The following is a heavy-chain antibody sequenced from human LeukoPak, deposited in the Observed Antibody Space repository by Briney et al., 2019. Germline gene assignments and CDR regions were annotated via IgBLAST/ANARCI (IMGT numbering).Heavy chain of an antibody. CDR2: FYYSGST. V-gene: IGHV4-59*08. Sequence: NPSETLSLTCSVSGGSMSGYYWSWIRQPPGKGLEWIGYFYYSGSTIYNPSLKSRVSISVDTSKNQFSLKLSSVTAADTAVYYCARRGGGASHDYWGQGTLVTVSS. CDR1: GGSMSGYY. J-gene: IGHJ4*02. CDR3: ARRGGGASHDY. D-gene: IGHD3-16*01.